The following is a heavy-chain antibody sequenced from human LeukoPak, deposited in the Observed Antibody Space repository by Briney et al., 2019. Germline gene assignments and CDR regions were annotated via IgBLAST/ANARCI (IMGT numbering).Heavy chain of an antibody. J-gene: IGHJ4*02. CDR2: INSDESDT. Sequence: PGGSLRLSCAASGFTFSSYWMHWVRQAPGKGLVWVSRINSDESDTNYADSVKGRFTISRDNARNTVYLQMNSLRAEDTAVYYCASNGEEQLLSTFDYWGQGTLVTVSS. CDR3: ASNGEEQLLSTFDY. V-gene: IGHV3-74*01. CDR1: GFTFSSYW. D-gene: IGHD2-2*01.